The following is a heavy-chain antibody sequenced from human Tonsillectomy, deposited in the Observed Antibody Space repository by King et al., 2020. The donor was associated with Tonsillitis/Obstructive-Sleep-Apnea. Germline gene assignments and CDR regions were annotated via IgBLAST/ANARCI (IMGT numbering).Heavy chain of an antibody. J-gene: IGHJ4*02. CDR1: GYTFTSYA. CDR3: ARDHRFDIVVVPAAMDDY. D-gene: IGHD2-2*01. V-gene: IGHV7-4-1*02. Sequence: VQLVQSGSELKKPGASVKVSCKASGYTFTSYAMNWVRQAPGQGLEWMGWINTNTGNPTYAQAFTGRFVFSLDTSVSTAYLQISSLKAEDTAVYYCARDHRFDIVVVPAAMDDYWGQGTLVTVSS. CDR2: INTNTGNP.